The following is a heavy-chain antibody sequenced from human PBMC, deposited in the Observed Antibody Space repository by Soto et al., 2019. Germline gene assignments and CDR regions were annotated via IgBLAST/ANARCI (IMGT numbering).Heavy chain of an antibody. CDR2: IMPVFATP. D-gene: IGHD3-3*02. CDR3: ARDKDRQQLGGNYYYILDV. Sequence: QVQLVQSGAEVKKPGSSVKVSCKASGGTFSTSAISWVRQAPGQGLEWVGGIMPVFATPDYAQKFQGRVTISADESTTTAYLDLTSLRTADTAVYYCARDKDRQQLGGNYYYILDVWGQGTAIIVSS. CDR1: GGTFSTSA. V-gene: IGHV1-69*12. J-gene: IGHJ6*02.